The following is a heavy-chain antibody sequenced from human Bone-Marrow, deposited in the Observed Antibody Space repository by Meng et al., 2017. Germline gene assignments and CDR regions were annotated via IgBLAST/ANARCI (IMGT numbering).Heavy chain of an antibody. Sequence: VQRVGAGGGLIQPGGSLRLSCAASGFSVSSSYMSWVRQAPGKGPEWVSVIYSGGTTYYADSVKGRFTISRDNSRNTLYLQVNSLRAEDTAVYYCARVLRGWGYFDYWGQGTLVTVSS. J-gene: IGHJ4*02. CDR2: IYSGGTT. D-gene: IGHD3-10*01. CDR1: GFSVSSSY. V-gene: IGHV3-53*01. CDR3: ARVLRGWGYFDY.